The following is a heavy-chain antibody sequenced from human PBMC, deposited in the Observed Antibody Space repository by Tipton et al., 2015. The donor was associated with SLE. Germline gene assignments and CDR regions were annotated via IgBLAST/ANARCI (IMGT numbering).Heavy chain of an antibody. CDR3: ARLEDPFGIFGVPKGWFDP. V-gene: IGHV4-59*07. CDR2: VYYSGST. J-gene: IGHJ5*02. CDR1: GGSISIYF. Sequence: TLSLTCTISGGSISIYFWSWIRQPPGKGLEWIGYVYYSGSTHYNPSLTSRVSMSVDTSKNQFSLKLTSVTAADTAVYYCARLEDPFGIFGVPKGWFDPWGQGSLVTVSS. D-gene: IGHD3-3*02.